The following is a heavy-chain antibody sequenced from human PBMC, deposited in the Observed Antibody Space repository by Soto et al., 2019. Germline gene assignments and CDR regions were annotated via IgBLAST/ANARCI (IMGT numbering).Heavy chain of an antibody. CDR3: FYYFDY. Sequence: GGSLRLSCAASGFTFSSHWMSWVRQAPGKGLEWVANIKQDGSEKYYVDSVKGRFTISRDNAKNSLYLQMNSLRVEDTAVYYCFYYFDYWGQGTLVTVSS. CDR2: IKQDGSEK. J-gene: IGHJ4*02. V-gene: IGHV3-7*01. CDR1: GFTFSSHW.